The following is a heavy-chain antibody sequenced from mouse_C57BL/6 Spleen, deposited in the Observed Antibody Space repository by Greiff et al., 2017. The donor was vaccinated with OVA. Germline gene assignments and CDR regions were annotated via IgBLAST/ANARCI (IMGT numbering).Heavy chain of an antibody. Sequence: QVQLQQSGAELVKPGASVKISCKASGYAFSSYWMNWVKQRPGKGLEWIGQIYPGDGDTNYNGKFKGKATLTAAKSSSTAYLQLSSLTSDDSAVYFCARSPLYDYDYYAMDYWGQGTSVTVSS. CDR1: GYAFSSYW. J-gene: IGHJ4*01. CDR3: ARSPLYDYDYYAMDY. V-gene: IGHV1-80*01. CDR2: IYPGDGDT. D-gene: IGHD2-4*01.